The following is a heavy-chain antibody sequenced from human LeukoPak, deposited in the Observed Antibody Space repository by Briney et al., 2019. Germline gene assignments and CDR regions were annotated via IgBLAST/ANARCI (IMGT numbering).Heavy chain of an antibody. CDR3: ARHSVTWYDFDY. V-gene: IGHV4-59*08. Sequence: SQTLSLTCTVSGGSISSHYCSWIRQPPRKGLEWIGYIHYTGSTNYNPSLKSRATMSVDTSKNQFSLKLSSVTAADTAVYYCARHSVTWYDFDYWGQGTLVTVSS. CDR2: IHYTGST. J-gene: IGHJ4*02. D-gene: IGHD6-13*01. CDR1: GGSISSHY.